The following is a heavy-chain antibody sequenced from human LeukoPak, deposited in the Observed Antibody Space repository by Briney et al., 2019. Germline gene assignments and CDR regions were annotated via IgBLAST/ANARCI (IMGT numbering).Heavy chain of an antibody. CDR2: ISSSSSYI. CDR3: AGSWNIHFDY. D-gene: IGHD1/OR15-1a*01. Sequence: GGSLRLSCAASGFTFSSYSMNWVRQAPGKGLGCVSSISSSSSYIYYADSVKGRFTISRDNAKTSLYLQMNSLRAEDTAVYFCAGSWNIHFDYWGQGTLVTVSS. J-gene: IGHJ4*02. V-gene: IGHV3-21*01. CDR1: GFTFSSYS.